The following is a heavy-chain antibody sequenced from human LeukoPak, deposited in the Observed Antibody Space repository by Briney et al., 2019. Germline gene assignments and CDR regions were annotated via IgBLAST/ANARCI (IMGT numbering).Heavy chain of an antibody. D-gene: IGHD3-10*01. CDR1: GGSFSGYY. V-gene: IGHV4-34*01. CDR3: AREWFGGLDY. J-gene: IGHJ4*02. CDR2: INHSGST. Sequence: SETLSLTCAVYGGSFSGYYWSWIRQPPGKGLEWIGEINHSGSTNYNPSLKSRVTISVDTSKNQFSLKLSSVTAADTAVYYCAREWFGGLDYWGQGTLVTVSS.